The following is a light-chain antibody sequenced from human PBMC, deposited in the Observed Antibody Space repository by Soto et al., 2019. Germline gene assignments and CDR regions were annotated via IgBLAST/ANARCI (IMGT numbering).Light chain of an antibody. CDR3: QQYSHYWT. J-gene: IGKJ1*01. Sequence: DIQMTQSPSTLSASVGDRVTITCRASQSINRGLAWYQRKPGKAPKLLIYDASSLESGVPSRFSGSGSGTEFPLTISSRQPDDFATYYCQQYSHYWTFGQGTKVEIK. CDR1: QSINRG. V-gene: IGKV1-5*01. CDR2: DAS.